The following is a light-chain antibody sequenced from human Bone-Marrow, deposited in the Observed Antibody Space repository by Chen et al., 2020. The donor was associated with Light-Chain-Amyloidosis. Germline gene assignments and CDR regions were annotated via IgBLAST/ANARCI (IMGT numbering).Light chain of an antibody. V-gene: IGLV3-21*02. CDR2: DDS. CDR1: NIGSTS. Sequence: SYVLTQPSSVSVAPGQTATIACGGKNIGSTSVHWYQQTPGQAPLLVGYDDSDRPSGIPERLSGANSGNTATLTISRVEAGDEADEYGQVWDRSSDRPVFGGGTKLTVL. J-gene: IGLJ3*02. CDR3: QVWDRSSDRPV.